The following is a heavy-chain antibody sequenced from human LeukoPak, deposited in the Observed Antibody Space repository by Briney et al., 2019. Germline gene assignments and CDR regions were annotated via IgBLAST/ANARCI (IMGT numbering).Heavy chain of an antibody. V-gene: IGHV1-8*01. J-gene: IGHJ5*02. D-gene: IGHD2-2*01. Sequence: GASVKVSCKASGYTFTSYDINWVRQATGQGLEWMGWMNPNSGSTGYAQKFQGRVTMTRNTSISTAYMELSSLRSEDTAVYYCARVGYCSTTNCRSWFDPWGQGTLVTVSS. CDR2: MNPNSGST. CDR3: ARVGYCSTTNCRSWFDP. CDR1: GYTFTSYD.